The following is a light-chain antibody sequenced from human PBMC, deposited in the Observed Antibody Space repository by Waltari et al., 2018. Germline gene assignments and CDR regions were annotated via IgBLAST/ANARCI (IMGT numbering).Light chain of an antibody. CDR2: DAS. J-gene: IGKJ4*01. Sequence: EIVLTQSPATLSFSPGERSTLPCRASQSVSSYLACYQQKPGKAPRLLIYDASNRATGIPARFSGSGSGTDFTLTISSLEPEDFAVYYCQQRSNWPPAFGGGTKVEIK. CDR3: QQRSNWPPA. V-gene: IGKV3-11*01. CDR1: QSVSSY.